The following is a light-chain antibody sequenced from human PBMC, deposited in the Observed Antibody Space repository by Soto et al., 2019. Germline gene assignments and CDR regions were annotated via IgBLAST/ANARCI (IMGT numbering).Light chain of an antibody. CDR3: QQSYSTPLT. CDR2: AAS. CDR1: QSIDTY. Sequence: IQMTQSPSCLSASVADRVTIPFPASQSIDTYLNWYQQKPGKAPKLLIYAASSLQSGVPSRFSGSGSGTDFTLTISNLQPEDFATYFCQQSYSTPLTFGGGTKVDI. V-gene: IGKV1-39*01. J-gene: IGKJ4*01.